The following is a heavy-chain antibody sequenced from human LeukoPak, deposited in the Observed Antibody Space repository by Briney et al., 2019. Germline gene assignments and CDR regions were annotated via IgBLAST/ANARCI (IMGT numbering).Heavy chain of an antibody. CDR3: ARNETTGLQRTPYYHSYVDV. CDR1: GGSITNNAYY. D-gene: IGHD4-11*01. CDR2: IYYSGST. V-gene: IGHV4-39*01. Sequence: SETLSLTCTVSGGSITNNAYYWAWIRQPPGKGLEWIGSIYYSGSTHYNPSLKSRHTISVDTSKNQFSLKLSSVTAADTAVYYCARNETTGLQRTPYYHSYVDVWGKGTTVTVSS. J-gene: IGHJ6*03.